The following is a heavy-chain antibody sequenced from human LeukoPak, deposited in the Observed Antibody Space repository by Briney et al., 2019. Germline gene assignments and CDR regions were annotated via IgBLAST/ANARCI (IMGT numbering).Heavy chain of an antibody. J-gene: IGHJ6*03. V-gene: IGHV4-34*01. Sequence: SETLSLTCAVYGGSFSGYYWSWIRQPPGKGLEWIGEINQSGSTNYNPSLKSRVTISVDTSNKQFSLNLSPVTAADTAVYYCAAGCSSTSCYWYYYTDVWGKGTTVTVS. CDR1: GGSFSGYY. CDR3: AAGCSSTSCYWYYYTDV. CDR2: INQSGST. D-gene: IGHD2-2*01.